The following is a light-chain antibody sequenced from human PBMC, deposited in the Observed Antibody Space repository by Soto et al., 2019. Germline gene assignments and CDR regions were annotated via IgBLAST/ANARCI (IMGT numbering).Light chain of an antibody. CDR2: WAS. V-gene: IGKV4-1*01. CDR3: QQYYSIPYT. Sequence: DLVLTQSPDSLAVSLGERATISCRSSHSLFDTSYKKTYFAWYQQRPGQPPKLLIYWASTRQSGVPDRFSGGGSATDFTHNISRLQAEDVAIYYCQQYYSIPYTFGQGTRLEI. J-gene: IGKJ2*01. CDR1: HSLFDTSYKKTY.